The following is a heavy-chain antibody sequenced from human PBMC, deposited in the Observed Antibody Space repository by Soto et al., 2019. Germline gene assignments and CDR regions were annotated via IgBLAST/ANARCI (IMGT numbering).Heavy chain of an antibody. D-gene: IGHD1-26*01. Sequence: GGALRLSCAASGFTFSDHYMDWVRQAPWKGLEWVGRTRNKANSYTTEYAAAGKGRFTISRDDSKNSLYLQMNSLKTEDTAVYYCAREMLRGIGRGPRVSMDVWRQAPTVTSP. CDR2: TRNKANSYTT. J-gene: IGHJ6*02. CDR1: GFTFSDHY. CDR3: AREMLRGIGRGPRVSMDV. V-gene: IGHV3-72*01.